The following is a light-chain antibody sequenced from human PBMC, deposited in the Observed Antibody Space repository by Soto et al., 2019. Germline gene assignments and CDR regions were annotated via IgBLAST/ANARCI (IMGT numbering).Light chain of an antibody. Sequence: QSVLAQPASVSWSPGQSITISCTVTSSDIGGYDYVSWYQQRPGKAPKLMIYEVRYRPSGVSNRFSGPKSGNTASLTISVLQAEDDAVSFCCSSTHSITHDFFGSWTKVTVL. CDR3: CSSTHSITHDF. V-gene: IGLV2-14*01. CDR2: EVR. CDR1: SSDIGGYDY. J-gene: IGLJ1*01.